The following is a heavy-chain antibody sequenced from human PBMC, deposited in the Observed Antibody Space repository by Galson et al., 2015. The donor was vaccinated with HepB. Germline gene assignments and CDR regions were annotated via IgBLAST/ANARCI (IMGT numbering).Heavy chain of an antibody. CDR3: AKVFPEKVDGWYRQALYYFDS. CDR1: GSTFSYYA. V-gene: IGHV3-23*01. CDR2: ITPSGDNT. Sequence: SLRLSCAASGSTFSYYAMIWVRQAPGKGLEWISAITPSGDNTYSADSMTGRFTISRDNSRKTLFLQMNSLRADDTAIYFCAKVFPEKVDGWYRQALYYFDSWGQGTRVTVSS. J-gene: IGHJ4*02. D-gene: IGHD6-19*01.